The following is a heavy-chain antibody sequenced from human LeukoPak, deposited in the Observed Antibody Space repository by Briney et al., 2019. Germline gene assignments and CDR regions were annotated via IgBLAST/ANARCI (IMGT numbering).Heavy chain of an antibody. V-gene: IGHV4-59*01. CDR1: GGSISSYY. Sequence: SETLSLTCTVSGGSISSYYWSWIRQPPGKGLEWIGYIYYSGSTNYNPSLKSRVTISVDTSKNQFSLKLSSVTAADTAVYYCARVVTMIVGSGYYYGMDVWGQGTTVTVSS. CDR3: ARVVTMIVGSGYYYGMDV. CDR2: IYYSGST. J-gene: IGHJ6*02. D-gene: IGHD3-22*01.